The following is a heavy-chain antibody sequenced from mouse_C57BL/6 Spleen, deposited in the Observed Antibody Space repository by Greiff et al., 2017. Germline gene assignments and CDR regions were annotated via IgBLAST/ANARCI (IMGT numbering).Heavy chain of an antibody. V-gene: IGHV1-64*01. CDR2: IHPNSGST. CDR3: AREGDGYYEAMDY. CDR1: GYTFTSYW. Sequence: QVQLQQPGAELVKPGASVKLSCKASGYTFTSYWMHWVKQRPGQGLEWIGMIHPNSGSTNYNEKFKSKATLTVDKSSSTAYMQLSSLTSEDSAVYYCAREGDGYYEAMDYWGQGTSVTVSS. D-gene: IGHD2-3*01. J-gene: IGHJ4*01.